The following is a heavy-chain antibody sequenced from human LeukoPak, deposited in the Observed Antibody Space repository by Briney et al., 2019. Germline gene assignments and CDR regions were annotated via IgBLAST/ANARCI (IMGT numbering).Heavy chain of an antibody. CDR2: ISSSGSTT. J-gene: IGHJ4*02. D-gene: IGHD6-13*01. CDR3: ARCSSSWYLDY. Sequence: GGSLRLSCAASGFTFSSYAMSWVRQAPGKGLEWVSYISSSGSTTYNADSVKGRFTISRDNAKNSLYLQMNSLRAEDTAVYYCARCSSSWYLDYWGQGTLVTVSS. V-gene: IGHV3-48*04. CDR1: GFTFSSYA.